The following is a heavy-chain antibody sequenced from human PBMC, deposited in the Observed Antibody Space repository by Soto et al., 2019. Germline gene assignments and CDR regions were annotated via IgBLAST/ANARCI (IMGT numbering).Heavy chain of an antibody. CDR2: ISAYNGNT. CDR1: GYTFTSYG. D-gene: IGHD6-6*01. CDR3: AGEGSSPNRFDY. J-gene: IGHJ4*02. Sequence: ASVKVSCKASGYTFTSYGVSWVRQAPGQGLEWMGWISAYNGNTNYAQKLQGRVTMTTDTSTSTAYMELRSLRSDDTAVYYCAGEGSSPNRFDYWGQGTLVTVSS. V-gene: IGHV1-18*01.